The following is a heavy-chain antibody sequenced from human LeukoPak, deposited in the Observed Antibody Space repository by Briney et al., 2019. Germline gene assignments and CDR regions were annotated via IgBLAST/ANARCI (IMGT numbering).Heavy chain of an antibody. V-gene: IGHV4-59*01. CDR1: GGSISSYY. CDR3: ASTMGEFDY. Sequence: PETLSLTCTVSGGSISSYYWSWIRQPPGKGLEWIGYIYYSGSTNYNPSLKSRVTISVDTSKNQFSLKLSSVTAADTAVYYCASTMGEFDYWGQGTLVTVSS. CDR2: IYYSGST. J-gene: IGHJ4*02. D-gene: IGHD1-26*01.